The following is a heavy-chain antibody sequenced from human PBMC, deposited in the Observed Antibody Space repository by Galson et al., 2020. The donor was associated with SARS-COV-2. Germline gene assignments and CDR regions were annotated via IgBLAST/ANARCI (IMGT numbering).Heavy chain of an antibody. J-gene: IGHJ6*02. Sequence: TGGSLRLSCAASGFTFSSYGMHWVRQAPGKGLEWVAVIWYDGSNKYYADSVKGRFTISRDNSKNTLYLQMNSLRAEDTAVYYCARHSHYYDSSGYYYPPAESVYYYGMDVWGQGTTVTVSS. V-gene: IGHV3-33*01. D-gene: IGHD3-22*01. CDR3: ARHSHYYDSSGYYYPPAESVYYYGMDV. CDR2: IWYDGSNK. CDR1: GFTFSSYG.